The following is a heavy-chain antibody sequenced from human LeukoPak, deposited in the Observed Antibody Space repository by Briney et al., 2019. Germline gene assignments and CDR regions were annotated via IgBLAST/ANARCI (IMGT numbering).Heavy chain of an antibody. Sequence: SETLSLTCTVSGGSISSYYWSWIRQPAGKGLEWIGRIYTSGSTNCNPSLKSRVTISVDKSKNQFSLKLSSVTAADTAVYYCARDPDYDFWSGSNYYYYMDVWGKGTTVTVSS. CDR2: IYTSGST. J-gene: IGHJ6*03. D-gene: IGHD3-3*01. CDR3: ARDPDYDFWSGSNYYYYMDV. V-gene: IGHV4-4*07. CDR1: GGSISSYY.